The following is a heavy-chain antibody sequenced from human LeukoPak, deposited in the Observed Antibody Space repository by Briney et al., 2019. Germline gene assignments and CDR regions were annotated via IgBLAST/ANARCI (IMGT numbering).Heavy chain of an antibody. V-gene: IGHV4-31*03. Sequence: SETLSLTGTVSGASFSTGDQYWNWIRQSPGKGLEWIGSIHPSGMLYNNPSLESRVTISIDTSNNQFSLHLNSVTAADTAVYFCSRGLDSRKLGYWGQGTLVTVSS. D-gene: IGHD3-22*01. CDR2: IHPSGML. CDR1: GASFSTGDQY. CDR3: SRGLDSRKLGY. J-gene: IGHJ4*02.